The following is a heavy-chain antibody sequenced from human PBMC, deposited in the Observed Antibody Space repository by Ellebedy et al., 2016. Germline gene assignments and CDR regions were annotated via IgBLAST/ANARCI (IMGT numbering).Heavy chain of an antibody. CDR1: GFTFNIAG. CDR3: TRDGSEWSRDY. J-gene: IGHJ4*02. D-gene: IGHD3-3*01. Sequence: GESLKISXAGSGFTFNIAGMTWVRQAPGKGLEWVATISSGRNGYYAGSVKGRFTISRDNGKNSVFLQMNSLRVDDTALYYCTRDGSEWSRDYWGQGTLVTVSS. CDR2: ISSGRNG. V-gene: IGHV3-21*01.